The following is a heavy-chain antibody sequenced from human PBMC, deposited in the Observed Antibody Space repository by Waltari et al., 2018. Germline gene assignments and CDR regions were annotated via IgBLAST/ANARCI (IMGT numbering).Heavy chain of an antibody. J-gene: IGHJ4*02. CDR3: AHSTYYYDSSGYDY. D-gene: IGHD3-22*01. V-gene: IGHV2-5*02. CDR1: GFSLSTSGVG. Sequence: QITLKESGPTLVKPTQTLTLTCTFSGFSLSTSGVGVGWIRQPPGKALEWLALIYWDDDKRYSPSLKSRLTINKDTSKNQVVLTMTNMDPVDTATYYCAHSTYYYDSSGYDYWGQGTLVTVSS. CDR2: IYWDDDK.